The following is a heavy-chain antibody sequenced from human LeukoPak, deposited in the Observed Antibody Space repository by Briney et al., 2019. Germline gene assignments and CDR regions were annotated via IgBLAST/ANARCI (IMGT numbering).Heavy chain of an antibody. CDR2: IWYDGSNK. CDR3: ASDRRGDRDY. Sequence: PGGSLRLSCAASGFTFSSYSMSWVRQAPGKGLEWVAVIWYDGSNKYYADSVKGRFTISRDNSKNTLYLQMNSLRAEDTAVYYCASDRRGDRDYWGQGTLVTVSS. CDR1: GFTFSSYS. D-gene: IGHD2-21*01. J-gene: IGHJ4*02. V-gene: IGHV3-33*08.